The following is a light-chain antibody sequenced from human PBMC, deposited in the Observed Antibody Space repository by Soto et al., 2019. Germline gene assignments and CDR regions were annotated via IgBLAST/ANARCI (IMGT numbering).Light chain of an antibody. V-gene: IGKV1-5*03. CDR2: KAS. CDR3: QHYNTHPWT. Sequence: DIQMTQSPSTLSASVGDRVTITCRASQSISSWLAWYQQKPGKAPKLLIYKASSLESGVPSRFSSSGSGIEITLNISTLQPANFPHYYCQHYNTHPWTFVQGTNMEMK. CDR1: QSISSW. J-gene: IGKJ1*01.